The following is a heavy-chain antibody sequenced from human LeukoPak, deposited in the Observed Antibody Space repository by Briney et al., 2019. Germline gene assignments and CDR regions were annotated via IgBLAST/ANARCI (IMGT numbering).Heavy chain of an antibody. V-gene: IGHV3-23*01. J-gene: IGHJ5*02. D-gene: IGHD2-8*01. CDR1: GFTFSSYA. CDR3: AKGYCTNGVCYMAESPGWFDP. CDR2: ISGSGGST. Sequence: GGSLRLSCAASGFTFSSYAMSWVRQAPGKGLEWVSAISGSGGSTYYADSVKGRFTISRDNSKNTLYLQMNSLRAEDTAVYYCAKGYCTNGVCYMAESPGWFDPWGQGTLVTVSS.